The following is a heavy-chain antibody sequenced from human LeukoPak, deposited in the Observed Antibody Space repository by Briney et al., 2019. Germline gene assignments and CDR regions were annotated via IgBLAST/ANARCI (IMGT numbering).Heavy chain of an antibody. J-gene: IGHJ4*02. CDR1: GFTFTSCA. CDR3: AKDSLGYCSGDSCYGRYYFDY. D-gene: IGHD2-15*01. CDR2: ISGSGGGT. Sequence: GSLRLSCAASGFTFTSCAMSWVRQAPGKGLEWVSTISGSGGGTYYADSVKGRFTISRDNSKNTLYLQMNSLRAEDTAVYYCAKDSLGYCSGDSCYGRYYFDYWGQGTLVTVSS. V-gene: IGHV3-23*01.